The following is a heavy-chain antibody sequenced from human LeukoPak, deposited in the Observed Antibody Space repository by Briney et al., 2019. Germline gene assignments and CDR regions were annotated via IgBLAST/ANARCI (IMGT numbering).Heavy chain of an antibody. CDR2: ISGSGGST. D-gene: IGHD6-19*01. J-gene: IGHJ4*02. CDR3: AKDRSSGWYGEYYFDY. Sequence: GGSLRLSCAASGFTFSSYAMSWVRQAPGKGLEWVSAISGSGGSTYYADSVKGRFTISRDNSKNTLYLQMNSLRAEDTAVYYCAKDRSSGWYGEYYFDYWGQGTLVTVSS. CDR1: GFTFSSYA. V-gene: IGHV3-23*01.